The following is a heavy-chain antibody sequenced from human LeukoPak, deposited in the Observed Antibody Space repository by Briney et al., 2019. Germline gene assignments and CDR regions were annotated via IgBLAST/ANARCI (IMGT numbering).Heavy chain of an antibody. CDR3: ARDQLAAAAPVSIDY. V-gene: IGHV3-33*01. CDR1: GFTFSSYG. CDR2: IWYDGSSK. D-gene: IGHD6-13*01. J-gene: IGHJ4*02. Sequence: GGSLRLSCAASGFTFSSYGMHWVRQAPGKGLEWVAVIWYDGSSKYYADSVKGRFTISRDNSKNTLYLQMNSLRAEDTAVYYCARDQLAAAAPVSIDYWGQGTLVTVSS.